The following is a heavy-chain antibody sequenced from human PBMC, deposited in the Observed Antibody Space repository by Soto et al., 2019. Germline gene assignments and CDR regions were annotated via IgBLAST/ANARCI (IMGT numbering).Heavy chain of an antibody. Sequence: SETLSLTCTVSGGSISSGDYYWSLIRQPPGKGLEWIGYIYYSGTTYYNPSLKSRVTISVDTSKSQFSLKLSSVTAADTAVYYCARALTTLWHHYYYGMDVWGQGTTVTVSS. D-gene: IGHD5-18*01. V-gene: IGHV4-30-4*01. CDR1: GGSISSGDYY. CDR2: IYYSGTT. J-gene: IGHJ6*02. CDR3: ARALTTLWHHYYYGMDV.